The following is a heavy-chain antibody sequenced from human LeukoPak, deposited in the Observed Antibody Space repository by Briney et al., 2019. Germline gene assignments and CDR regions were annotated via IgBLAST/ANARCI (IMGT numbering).Heavy chain of an antibody. CDR1: GYTLTELS. D-gene: IGHD2-15*01. V-gene: IGHV1-24*01. J-gene: IGHJ2*01. CDR2: FDPEDGET. CDR3: ATSGYCSGGSCYSIGYFDL. Sequence: ASVKVSCKVSGYTLTELSMHWVRQAPGKGLEWMGGFDPEDGETIYAQKFQGRVTMTEDTSTDTAYMELSSLRSEDTAVYYCATSGYCSGGSCYSIGYFDLWGRGTLVTVSS.